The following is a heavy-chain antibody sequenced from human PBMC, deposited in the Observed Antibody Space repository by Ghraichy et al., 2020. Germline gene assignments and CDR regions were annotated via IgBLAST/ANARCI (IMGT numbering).Heavy chain of an antibody. Sequence: SETLSLTCTVSGFFISSGGYYWSWIRQHPGKGLVWIGYIYYGGSTYYNPSLKSRVNTSVDTSKNQFSLKLSSVTAADTAVYYCARAPSYYFYFDCWGQGTLVTVSS. CDR3: ARAPSYYFYFDC. J-gene: IGHJ4*02. V-gene: IGHV4-31*03. D-gene: IGHD3-10*01. CDR2: IYYGGST. CDR1: GFFISSGGYY.